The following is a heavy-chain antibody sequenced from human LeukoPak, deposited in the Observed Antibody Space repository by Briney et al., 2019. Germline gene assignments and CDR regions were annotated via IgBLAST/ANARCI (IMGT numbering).Heavy chain of an antibody. CDR1: GFTFRIFG. Sequence: GGSLRLSCAASGFTFRIFGSNWVRQAPGKGPEWVSYIDARSGITYYADSVQGRFTISRGDARESVFLQMDGLRVDDTAVYYCARTYDFGRGPPGDAFDNWGPGTWVIVSS. V-gene: IGHV3-48*04. D-gene: IGHD3-3*01. CDR3: ARTYDFGRGPPGDAFDN. CDR2: IDARSGIT. J-gene: IGHJ3*02.